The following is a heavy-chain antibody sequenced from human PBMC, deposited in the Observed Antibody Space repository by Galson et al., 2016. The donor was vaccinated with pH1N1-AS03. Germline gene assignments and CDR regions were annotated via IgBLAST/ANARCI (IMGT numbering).Heavy chain of an antibody. Sequence: SVKVSCKASGGTFSSYAISWVRQAPGQGLEWMGWMNPNSGEAGYAQKFQGRVTLTRDTSITTAYMELSSLRSDDTAVYYCARVMANNWFDSWGQGALVTVSS. CDR1: GGTFSSYA. CDR3: ARVMANNWFDS. D-gene: IGHD5-24*01. J-gene: IGHJ5*01. CDR2: MNPNSGEA. V-gene: IGHV1-8*01.